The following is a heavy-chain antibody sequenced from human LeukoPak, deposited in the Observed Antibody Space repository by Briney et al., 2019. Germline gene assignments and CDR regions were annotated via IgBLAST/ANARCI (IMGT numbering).Heavy chain of an antibody. CDR2: INPNSGGT. D-gene: IGHD3-22*01. V-gene: IGHV1-2*02. CDR3: ARAESSAFMMILMVGGVVDY. Sequence: ASVKVSCKASGYTFTGYYMHWVRQAPGQGLEWMGWINPNSGGTDYAQKFQGRVTMTRDTSITTAYMKLSSLRSDDTAVYYCARAESSAFMMILMVGGVVDYWGQGTLVTVSS. J-gene: IGHJ4*02. CDR1: GYTFTGYY.